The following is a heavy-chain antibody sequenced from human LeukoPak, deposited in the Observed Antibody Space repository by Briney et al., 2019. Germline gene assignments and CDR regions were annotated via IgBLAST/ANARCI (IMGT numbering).Heavy chain of an antibody. J-gene: IGHJ6*03. V-gene: IGHV1-24*01. CDR1: GYTLTELS. Sequence: GASVKVSCKVSGYTLTELSMHWVRQAPGKGLEWMGGFDPEDGETIYAQKFQGRVTMTEDTSTDTAYMELSSLRSEDTAVYYCATATYYYGSGSYYYYYMDVWGKGTTVTVSS. CDR2: FDPEDGET. CDR3: ATATYYYGSGSYYYYYMDV. D-gene: IGHD3-10*01.